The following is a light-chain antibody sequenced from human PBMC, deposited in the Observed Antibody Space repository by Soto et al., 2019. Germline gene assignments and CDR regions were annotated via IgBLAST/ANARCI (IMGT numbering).Light chain of an antibody. CDR3: AAWDDILSGHV. CDR1: SSNIGSNY. J-gene: IGLJ1*01. CDR2: RNN. V-gene: IGLV1-47*01. Sequence: QSVLTQPPSASGTPGQRVTISCSGSSSNIGSNYVYWYQQLPGTAPKLLIYRNNQRPSGVPDRFSGSKSGTSASLAISGLRSEDEAAYYCAAWDDILSGHVFGTGTKLTVL.